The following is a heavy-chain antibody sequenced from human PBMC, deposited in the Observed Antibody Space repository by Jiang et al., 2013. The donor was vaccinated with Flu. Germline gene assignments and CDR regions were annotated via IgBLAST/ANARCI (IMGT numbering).Heavy chain of an antibody. D-gene: IGHD6-19*01. V-gene: IGHV3-30*02. CDR1: GFTFSTYG. CDR2: IRYDGSNK. Sequence: VQLLESGGGVVQPGGSLRLSCVASGFTFSTYGMHWVRQAPGKGLEWVAFIRYDGSNKYYADSVKGRFTISRDNSKNTLYLQMNNLSTEDTAVYYCASIVRQIAVAAHFQHWGQGTLVTVSS. CDR3: ASIVRQIAVAAHFQH. J-gene: IGHJ1*01.